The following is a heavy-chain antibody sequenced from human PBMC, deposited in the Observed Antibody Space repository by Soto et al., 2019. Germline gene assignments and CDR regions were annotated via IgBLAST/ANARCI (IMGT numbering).Heavy chain of an antibody. CDR2: MSDDGSKK. V-gene: IGHV3-30-3*01. Sequence: QVQLVESGGGVVQPGRSLRLSCAASGFTFRSYAMHWVRQAPGKGLEWVAVMSDDGSKKDYADSVKGRFTISRDNSKNTLYLQMNSLRAEDTAVYYCARDHYFDYWGQGTLVTVSS. CDR3: ARDHYFDY. CDR1: GFTFRSYA. J-gene: IGHJ4*02.